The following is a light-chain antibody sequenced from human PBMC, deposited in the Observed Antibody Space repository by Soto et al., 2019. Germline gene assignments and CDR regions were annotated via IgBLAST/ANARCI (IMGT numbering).Light chain of an antibody. CDR1: QSVSNN. Sequence: EIVMTQSPATLSVSPGARAPLSCRASQSVSNNLAWYQQKPGQAPRLLVYLASTRATGIPARFSGSGSGTEFTLTISSLQSEDFAIYYCQQYNNWPPTTFGQGTRLEI. CDR2: LAS. CDR3: QQYNNWPPTT. V-gene: IGKV3D-15*01. J-gene: IGKJ5*01.